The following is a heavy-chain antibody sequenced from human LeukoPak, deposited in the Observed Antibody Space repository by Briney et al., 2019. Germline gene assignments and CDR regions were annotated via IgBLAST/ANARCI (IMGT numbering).Heavy chain of an antibody. CDR2: ISSSGSTI. D-gene: IGHD2-2*01. Sequence: PGGSLRLSRAASGFTFSSYEMNWVRQALGKGLEWVSYISSSGSTIYYADSVKGRFTISRDNAKNSLYLQMNSLRAEDTAVYYCARGYCSSTSCYYYYYGMDVWGQGTTVTVSS. CDR1: GFTFSSYE. CDR3: ARGYCSSTSCYYYYYGMDV. V-gene: IGHV3-48*03. J-gene: IGHJ6*02.